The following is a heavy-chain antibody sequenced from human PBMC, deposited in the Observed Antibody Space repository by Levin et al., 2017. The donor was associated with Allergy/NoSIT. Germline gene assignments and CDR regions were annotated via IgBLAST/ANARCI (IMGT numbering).Heavy chain of an antibody. Sequence: SGGSLRLSCAASGFTFSIYAMSWVRQAPGKGLEWVSAISESGGSIYYADSVKGRLTISRDNSKNILYLQMNSLRAEDTAVYYCAKLRIAVAGNYGMDVWGQGTTVTVSS. CDR3: AKLRIAVAGNYGMDV. V-gene: IGHV3-23*01. D-gene: IGHD6-19*01. J-gene: IGHJ6*02. CDR2: ISESGGSI. CDR1: GFTFSIYA.